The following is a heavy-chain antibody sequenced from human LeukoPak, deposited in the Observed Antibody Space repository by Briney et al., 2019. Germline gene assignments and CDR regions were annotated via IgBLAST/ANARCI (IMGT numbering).Heavy chain of an antibody. V-gene: IGHV1-69*13. Sequence: SVKVSCKASGGTFSSYAISWVPQAPGQGPEWMGGILPIFGTANYAQKFQGRVTITADESTSTAYMELSSLRSEDTAVSYCARGLGGLYYYYYMDVWGKGTTVTVSS. CDR1: GGTFSSYA. D-gene: IGHD3-16*01. CDR2: ILPIFGTA. CDR3: ARGLGGLYYYYYMDV. J-gene: IGHJ6*03.